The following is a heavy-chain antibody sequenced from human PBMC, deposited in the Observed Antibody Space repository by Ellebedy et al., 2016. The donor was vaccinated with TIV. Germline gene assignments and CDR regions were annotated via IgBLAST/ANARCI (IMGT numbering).Heavy chain of an antibody. CDR1: GGSINNTYYY. J-gene: IGHJ4*02. CDR3: ASYLNQDRGLIIRYFDY. D-gene: IGHD3-10*01. Sequence: MPSETLSLTCAVSGGSINNTYYYWGWIRQPPGKGLQWIGSIYYSWNTYYNPSLKSRVTISVDTSKNQFFLKLSSVTAADTAVYYCASYLNQDRGLIIRYFDYWGPGTLVTVSS. V-gene: IGHV4-39*01. CDR2: IYYSWNT.